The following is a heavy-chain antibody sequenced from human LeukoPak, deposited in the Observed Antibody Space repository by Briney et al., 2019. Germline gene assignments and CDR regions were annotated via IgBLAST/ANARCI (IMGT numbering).Heavy chain of an antibody. Sequence: SRPALVKPTQTLTLTCTFSGFSLSTSGMCVSWIRQPPGKALEWLAPIDWDDDKYYSTSLKTRLTISKDTSKNQVVLTMTNMDPVDTATYYCARIPHGDYAFDYWGQGTLVTVSS. D-gene: IGHD4-17*01. V-gene: IGHV2-70*01. CDR2: IDWDDDK. CDR1: GFSLSTSGMC. J-gene: IGHJ4*02. CDR3: ARIPHGDYAFDY.